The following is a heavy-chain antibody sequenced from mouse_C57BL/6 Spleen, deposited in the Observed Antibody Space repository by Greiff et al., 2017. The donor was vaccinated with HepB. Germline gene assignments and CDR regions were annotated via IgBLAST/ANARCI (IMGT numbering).Heavy chain of an antibody. D-gene: IGHD2-4*01. CDR2: IDPSDSYT. CDR3: ARSSYDYGRYFDY. CDR1: GYTFTSYW. J-gene: IGHJ2*01. Sequence: QVQLQQPGAELVRPGTSVKLSCKASGYTFTSYWMHWVKQRPGQGLEWIGVIDPSDSYTNYNQKFKGKATLTVDTSSSTAYMQLSSLTSEDSAVYYCARSSYDYGRYFDYWGKGTTLTVSS. V-gene: IGHV1-59*01.